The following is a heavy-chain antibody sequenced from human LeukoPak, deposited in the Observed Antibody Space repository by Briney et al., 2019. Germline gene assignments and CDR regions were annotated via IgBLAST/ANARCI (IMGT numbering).Heavy chain of an antibody. V-gene: IGHV3-66*01. CDR1: GFTLNNYA. J-gene: IGHJ3*02. D-gene: IGHD3-10*01. CDR3: ARATYYGSGSVAFDI. Sequence: SGGSLRLSCAASGFTLNNYAMSWVRQAPGKGLECVSVIYSGGSTYYADSVKGRFTISRDNSKNTLYLQMNSLRAEDTAVYYCARATYYGSGSVAFDIWGQGTMVTVSS. CDR2: IYSGGST.